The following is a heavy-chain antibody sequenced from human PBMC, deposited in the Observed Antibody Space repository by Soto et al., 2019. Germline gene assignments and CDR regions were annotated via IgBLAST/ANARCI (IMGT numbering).Heavy chain of an antibody. CDR1: GGSFSGYY. CDR3: ARALYYYDSSGPYGTDV. J-gene: IGHJ6*02. D-gene: IGHD3-22*01. CDR2: INHSGST. Sequence: SETLSLTCAVYGGSFSGYYWSWIRQPPGKGLEWIGEINHSGSTNYNPSLKSRVTISVDTSKNQFSLKLSSVTAADTAVYYCARALYYYDSSGPYGTDVWGQGTTVTVSS. V-gene: IGHV4-34*01.